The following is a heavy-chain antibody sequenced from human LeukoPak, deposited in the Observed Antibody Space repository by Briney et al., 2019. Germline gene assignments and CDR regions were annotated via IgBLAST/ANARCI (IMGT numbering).Heavy chain of an antibody. Sequence: GGSLRLSCAASGFTFSSYGMHWVRQAPGKGLEWVAVISYDGSNKYYADSVKGRFTISRDNSKNTLYLQMNSLRAEDTAVYYCASMGSAFDIWGRGTMVTVSS. J-gene: IGHJ3*02. CDR2: ISYDGSNK. V-gene: IGHV3-30*03. CDR3: ASMGSAFDI. D-gene: IGHD3-10*01. CDR1: GFTFSSYG.